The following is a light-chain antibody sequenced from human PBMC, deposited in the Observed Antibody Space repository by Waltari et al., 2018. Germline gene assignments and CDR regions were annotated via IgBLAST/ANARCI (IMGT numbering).Light chain of an antibody. J-gene: IGLJ1*01. CDR2: DDT. Sequence: SFVLTQHESVSVAPGKTARIPCRGEDLGRTTVNGYQLRPGKAPLLFIYDDTDRPSGIPARFSGSSSGNVATLSITGVDAGDEADYFCQVWDNNSRHYVFGTGTKVTVL. CDR3: QVWDNNSRHYV. V-gene: IGLV3-21*01. CDR1: DLGRTT.